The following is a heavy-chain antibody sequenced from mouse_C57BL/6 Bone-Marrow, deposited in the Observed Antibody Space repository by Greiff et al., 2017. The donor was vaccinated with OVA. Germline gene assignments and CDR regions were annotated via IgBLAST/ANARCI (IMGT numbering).Heavy chain of an antibody. CDR1: GYTFTSYW. CDR3: APYDSYFDY. V-gene: IGHV1-50*01. J-gene: IGHJ2*01. D-gene: IGHD2-4*01. CDR2: IDPSDSYT. Sequence: QVQLQQSGAELVKPGASVKLSCKASGYTFTSYWMQWVKQRPGQGLEWIGEIDPSDSYTNYNQKFKGKATLTADTSSNTAYLQLSSLTSEDTAIYYCAPYDSYFDYWGQGTTLTVSS.